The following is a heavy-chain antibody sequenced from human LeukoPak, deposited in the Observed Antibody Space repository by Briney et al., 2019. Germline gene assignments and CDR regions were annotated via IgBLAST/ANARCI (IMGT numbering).Heavy chain of an antibody. Sequence: GGSLRLSCAASGFTFSSYAMSWVRQAPGKGLEWVSAISGSGGSTYYADSVKGRLTISRDNSKNTLYLQMNSLRAEDTAVYYCAKEMVRGVIITRIYFDYWGQGTLVTVSS. D-gene: IGHD3-10*01. J-gene: IGHJ4*02. CDR3: AKEMVRGVIITRIYFDY. V-gene: IGHV3-23*01. CDR2: ISGSGGST. CDR1: GFTFSSYA.